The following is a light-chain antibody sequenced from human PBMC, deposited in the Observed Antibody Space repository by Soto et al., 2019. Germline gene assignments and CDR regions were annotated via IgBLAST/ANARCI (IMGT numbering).Light chain of an antibody. CDR2: EVS. V-gene: IGLV2-23*02. CDR1: SSDVGSYNL. Sequence: QSALTQPASVSGSPGQSITISCTGTSSDVGSYNLVSWYQQHPGKAPKLMIYEVSKGPSGVSNRFSGFKSGNTASLTISGLQAEDEADYYCCSYAGGSLEVFGGGTKLTVL. J-gene: IGLJ2*01. CDR3: CSYAGGSLEV.